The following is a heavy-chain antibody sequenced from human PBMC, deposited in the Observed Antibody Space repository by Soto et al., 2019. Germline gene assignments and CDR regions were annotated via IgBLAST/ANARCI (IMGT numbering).Heavy chain of an antibody. CDR3: ARADRTLVTSYGLDV. J-gene: IGHJ6*02. D-gene: IGHD2-21*02. Sequence: SETLSLTCAVSGGSFSGFYWTWIREPPGEGLEWIGEINHSGTTNFNPSLRSRLTISLDSSKKHFSLKLTSMTAADAAVYYCARADRTLVTSYGLDVWGQGTTVTVSS. CDR2: INHSGTT. V-gene: IGHV4-34*01. CDR1: GGSFSGFY.